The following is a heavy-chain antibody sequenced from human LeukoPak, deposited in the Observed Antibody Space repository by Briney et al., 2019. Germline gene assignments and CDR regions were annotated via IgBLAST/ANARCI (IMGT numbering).Heavy chain of an antibody. Sequence: SETLSLTCTVSGGSISSYYWSWIRQPPGKGLEWIGYIYYSGSTNYNPSLKSRVTISVDTSKNQFSLKLSSVTAADTAVYYCARRTSYYYDSSGYYSNDYWGQGTLVTVSS. D-gene: IGHD3-22*01. J-gene: IGHJ4*02. CDR1: GGSISSYY. CDR2: IYYSGST. V-gene: IGHV4-59*12. CDR3: ARRTSYYYDSSGYYSNDY.